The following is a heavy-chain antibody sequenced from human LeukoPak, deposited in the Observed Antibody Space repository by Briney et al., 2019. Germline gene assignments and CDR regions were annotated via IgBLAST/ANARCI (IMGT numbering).Heavy chain of an antibody. J-gene: IGHJ3*02. V-gene: IGHV4-38-2*02. CDR1: GYSISSGYY. CDR2: IYSSGST. CDR3: ARSDGYGLVGI. Sequence: PPETLSLTCTVSGYSISSGYYWGWIRQPPGKTLEWIGGIYSSGSTYYNSSLKSRVIILIDTAKNHFSLNLSSVTAADTAVYYCARSDGYGLVGIWGQGTMVTVSS. D-gene: IGHD3-10*01.